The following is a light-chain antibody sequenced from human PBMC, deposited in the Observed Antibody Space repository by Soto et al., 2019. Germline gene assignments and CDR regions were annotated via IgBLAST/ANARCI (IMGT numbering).Light chain of an antibody. CDR2: GAS. V-gene: IGKV3-15*01. CDR3: QQYNNWWT. J-gene: IGKJ1*01. CDR1: QSVSSN. Sequence: EIVMTQSPATLSVSPGERATLACRASQSVSSNLAWYQQKPGQAPRLLIYGASTRATGIPARLSGSGSGTEFTLTISSLQSEDFAVYYSQQYNNWWTFGQGTKVEIK.